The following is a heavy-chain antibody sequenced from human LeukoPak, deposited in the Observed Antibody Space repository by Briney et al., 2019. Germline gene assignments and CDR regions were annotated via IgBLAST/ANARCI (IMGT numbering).Heavy chain of an antibody. CDR3: ARETEDAFDI. V-gene: IGHV3-30-3*01. CDR1: GFIFSNYP. CDR2: IPADGNNE. Sequence: PGGSLRLSCAASGFIFSNYPMHWVRQAPGKGLEWVAVIPADGNNEHYADSAKGRFTLSRDNAKSTAYLQMNSLRSEDTAVYYCARETEDAFDIWGQGTMVTVSS. J-gene: IGHJ3*02.